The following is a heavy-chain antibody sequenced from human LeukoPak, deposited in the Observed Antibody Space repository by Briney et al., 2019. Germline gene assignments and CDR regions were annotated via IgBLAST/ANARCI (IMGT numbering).Heavy chain of an antibody. J-gene: IGHJ4*02. V-gene: IGHV4-4*07. CDR3: ARTSNTGYSSGWYDDY. CDR1: GGSISSYY. D-gene: IGHD6-19*01. Sequence: SETLSLTCTVSGGSISSYYWSWIRQPAGKGLEWIGRIYTSGSTNYNPSLKSRVTMSVDTSKNQFSLKLSSVTAADTAVYYCARTSNTGYSSGWYDDYWGQGTLVTVSS. CDR2: IYTSGST.